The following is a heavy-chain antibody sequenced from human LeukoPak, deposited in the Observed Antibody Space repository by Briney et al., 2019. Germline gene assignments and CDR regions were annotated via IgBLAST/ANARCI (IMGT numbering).Heavy chain of an antibody. J-gene: IGHJ3*02. CDR2: IDYSGNT. V-gene: IGHV4-39*07. D-gene: IGHD3-10*01. CDR3: EGSGNYNAAFDI. CDR1: GDASSRSRYY. Sequence: SETLSLTCTVSGDASSRSRYYWGWIRQTPGKGLEWIGSIDYSGNTDYNPSLKSRVSLSVDTSKKQFSLKLNSVTAADTAVYYCEGSGNYNAAFDIWGQGTMVTVSS.